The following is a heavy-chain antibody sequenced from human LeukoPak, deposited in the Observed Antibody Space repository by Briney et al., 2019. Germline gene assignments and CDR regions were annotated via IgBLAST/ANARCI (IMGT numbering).Heavy chain of an antibody. CDR2: IYYSGST. Sequence: PSETLSLTCTVSGGSISSYYWSWIRRPPGKGLEWIGYIYYSGSTNYNPSLKSRVTISVDTSKNQFSLKLSSVTAADTAVYYCARAGYCSSTSCYAFDPWGQGTLVTVSS. CDR3: ARAGYCSSTSCYAFDP. J-gene: IGHJ5*02. D-gene: IGHD2-2*01. CDR1: GGSISSYY. V-gene: IGHV4-59*08.